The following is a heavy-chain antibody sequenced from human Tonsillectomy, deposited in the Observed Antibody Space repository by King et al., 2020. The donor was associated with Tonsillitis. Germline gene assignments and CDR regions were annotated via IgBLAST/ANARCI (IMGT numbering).Heavy chain of an antibody. CDR3: GRAKNWNDVLDY. CDR1: GGSFNDYC. CDR2: INHGGST. J-gene: IGHJ4*02. V-gene: IGHV4-34*01. D-gene: IGHD1-1*01. Sequence: VQLQQWGAGLLKPSETLSLTCAVYGGSFNDYCWSWIRQPPGKGLEWIGEINHGGSTNYNPSLKSRAAISVDTSKNQFPLTRSSVTAGDTAGYYCGRAKNWNDVLDYWGQGTLVAVSS.